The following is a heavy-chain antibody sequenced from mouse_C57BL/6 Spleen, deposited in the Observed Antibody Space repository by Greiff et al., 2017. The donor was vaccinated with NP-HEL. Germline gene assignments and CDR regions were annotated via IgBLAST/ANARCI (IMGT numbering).Heavy chain of an antibody. D-gene: IGHD2-5*01. CDR2: ISSGGDYI. Sequence: EVQLVESGEGLVKPGGSLKLSCAASGFTFSSYAMSWVRQTPEKRLEWVAYISSGGDYIYYADTVKGRFTISRDNARNTLYLQMSSLKSEDTAMYYCTRDHYSNYGTWFAYWGQGTLVTVSA. V-gene: IGHV5-9-1*02. CDR1: GFTFSSYA. J-gene: IGHJ3*01. CDR3: TRDHYSNYGTWFAY.